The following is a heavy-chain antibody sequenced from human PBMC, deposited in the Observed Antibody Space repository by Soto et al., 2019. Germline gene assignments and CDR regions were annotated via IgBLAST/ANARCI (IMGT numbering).Heavy chain of an antibody. CDR3: AGGLGRLWRSGVFDY. V-gene: IGHV3-33*01. CDR1: GFTFSSYG. CDR2: IWYDGSNK. J-gene: IGHJ4*02. Sequence: QVQLVESGGGVVQPGRSLRLSCAASGFTFSSYGMHWVRQAPGKGLEWVAVIWYDGSNKYYADSVKGRFTISRDNSKNTLYLQMNSLRAEDTAVYYCAGGLGRLWRSGVFDYWGQGTLVTVSS. D-gene: IGHD3-16*01.